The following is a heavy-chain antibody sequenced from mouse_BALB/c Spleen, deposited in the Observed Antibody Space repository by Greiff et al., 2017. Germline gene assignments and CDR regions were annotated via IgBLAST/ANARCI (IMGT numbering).Heavy chain of an antibody. D-gene: IGHD2-4*01. CDR1: GFSLTSYG. CDR3: AREGRLRRNYYYAMDY. Sequence: VQLVESGPDLVAPSQSLSITCTVSGFSLTSYGVHWVRQPPGKGLEWLVVIWSDGSTTYNSALKSRLSISKDNSKSQVFLKMNSLQTDDTAMYYCAREGRLRRNYYYAMDYWGQGTSVTVSS. J-gene: IGHJ4*01. V-gene: IGHV2-6-2*01. CDR2: IWSDGST.